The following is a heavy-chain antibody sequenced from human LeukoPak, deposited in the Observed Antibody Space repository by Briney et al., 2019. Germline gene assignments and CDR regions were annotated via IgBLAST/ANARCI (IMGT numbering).Heavy chain of an antibody. CDR3: AKSPFSGYSGYDYYYYMDV. CDR2: IRYDGSNK. Sequence: GGSLRLSCAASGFTFSSYGMHWVRQAPGKGLEWVAFIRYDGSNKYYADSVKGRFTISRDNSKNTLYLQMNSLRAEDTAVYYCAKSPFSGYSGYDYYYYMDVWGKGTTVTVSS. CDR1: GFTFSSYG. V-gene: IGHV3-30*02. J-gene: IGHJ6*03. D-gene: IGHD5-12*01.